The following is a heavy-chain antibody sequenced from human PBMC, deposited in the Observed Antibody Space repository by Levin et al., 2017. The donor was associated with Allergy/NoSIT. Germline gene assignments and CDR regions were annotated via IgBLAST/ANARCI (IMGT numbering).Heavy chain of an antibody. V-gene: IGHV3-7*01. CDR1: GFTFSSYW. D-gene: IGHD6-13*01. CDR2: IKQDGSEK. CDR3: ATGSSWSLLDY. Sequence: PGGSLRLSCAASGFTFSSYWMSWVRQAPGKGLEWVANIKQDGSEKYYVDSVKGRFTISRVNAKNSLYLQMNSLRAEDTAVYYCATGSSWSLLDYWGQGTLVTVSS. J-gene: IGHJ4*02.